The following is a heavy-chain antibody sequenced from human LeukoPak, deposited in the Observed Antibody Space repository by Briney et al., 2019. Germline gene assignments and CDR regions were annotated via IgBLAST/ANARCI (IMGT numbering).Heavy chain of an antibody. Sequence: GGSLRLSRAASGFTFSDYSMNWVRQAPGKGLEWISYIGIDSGNTNYADSVKGRFTISGDKAKNSLYLQMNSLRVEDTAVYYCARDYKYAFDNWGQGTLVTVSS. J-gene: IGHJ4*02. CDR1: GFTFSDYS. CDR3: ARDYKYAFDN. D-gene: IGHD5-24*01. CDR2: IGIDSGNT. V-gene: IGHV3-48*01.